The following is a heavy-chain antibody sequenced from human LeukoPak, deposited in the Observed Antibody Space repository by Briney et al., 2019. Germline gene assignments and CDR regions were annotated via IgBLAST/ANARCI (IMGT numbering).Heavy chain of an antibody. V-gene: IGHV1-46*03. CDR2: INPSGGST. CDR3: ARGLGYCSSTSCYAFDY. Sequence: ASVKVSCKASGYTFTSYYMHWVRQAPGRGLEWMGIINPSGGSTSYAQKFQGRVTMTRDTSTSTVYMELSSLRSEDTAVYYCARGLGYCSSTSCYAFDYWGQGTLVTVSS. D-gene: IGHD2-2*01. CDR1: GYTFTSYY. J-gene: IGHJ4*02.